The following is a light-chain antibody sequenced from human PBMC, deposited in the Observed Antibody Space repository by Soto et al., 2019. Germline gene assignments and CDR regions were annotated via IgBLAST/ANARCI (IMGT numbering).Light chain of an antibody. CDR3: QQANSFPLT. Sequence: DIQMTQSPSSVSASVGDRVTITCRVSQGISSLLAWYQQKPGKAPNLLIHTASSLQSGVPSRFSGSGSGTDFTLPISSLQPEDFATYYCQQANSFPLTFGGGTKVEIK. CDR2: TAS. V-gene: IGKV1-12*01. CDR1: QGISSL. J-gene: IGKJ4*01.